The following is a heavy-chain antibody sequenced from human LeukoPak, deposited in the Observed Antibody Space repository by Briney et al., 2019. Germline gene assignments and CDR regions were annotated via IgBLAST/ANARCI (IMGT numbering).Heavy chain of an antibody. J-gene: IGHJ4*02. V-gene: IGHV3-64D*09. Sequence: PGGSLRLSCSASGFPFSNYAMHWVRQAPGKGLEHVSAISSSGGSTFDADSVMGRFTISRDSSKNTLYLQMSSLRAEDTAIYYCVKDSSSWYESLVFDYWGQGTLVTVSS. D-gene: IGHD6-13*01. CDR2: ISSSGGST. CDR3: VKDSSSWYESLVFDY. CDR1: GFPFSNYA.